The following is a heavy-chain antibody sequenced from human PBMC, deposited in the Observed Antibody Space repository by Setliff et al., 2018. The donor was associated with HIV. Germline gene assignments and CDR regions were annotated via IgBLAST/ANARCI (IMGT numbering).Heavy chain of an antibody. J-gene: IGHJ3*02. D-gene: IGHD1-1*01. CDR2: MTPYSGNT. CDR1: GDTFTSYD. CDR3: ARVGPESLPYTWDDEADTFDI. V-gene: IGHV1-8*02. Sequence: GASVKVSCKTSGDTFTSYDINWVRQAAGHGLEWMGWMTPYSGNTGYAQKFQGRVSMTRNTSISTAYMELSSLRSEDTAVYYCARVGPESLPYTWDDEADTFDIWGQGTMVTVSS.